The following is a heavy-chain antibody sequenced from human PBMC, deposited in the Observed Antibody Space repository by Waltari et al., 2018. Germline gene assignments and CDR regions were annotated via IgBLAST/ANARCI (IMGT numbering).Heavy chain of an antibody. Sequence: QLQLQESGPGLVKPSETPSLTCTVSGGSISSSSYYWGWIRQPPGKGLEWIGSIYYSGSTYYNPSLKSRVTISVDTSKNQFSLKLSSVTAADTAVYYCARVGSSHLFDYWGQGTLVTVSS. CDR1: GGSISSSSYY. CDR2: IYYSGST. CDR3: ARVGSSHLFDY. J-gene: IGHJ4*02. D-gene: IGHD6-6*01. V-gene: IGHV4-39*07.